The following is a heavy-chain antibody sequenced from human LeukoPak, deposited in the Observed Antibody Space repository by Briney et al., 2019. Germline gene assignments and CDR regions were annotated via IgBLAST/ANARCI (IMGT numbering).Heavy chain of an antibody. D-gene: IGHD3-22*01. J-gene: IGHJ4*02. CDR3: AKDTDSYLNYFDY. CDR1: GFTLEDYA. Sequence: GGSLRLSCVVAGFTLEDYAMHWVRQAPGKGLEWVSVIFRDSHTIGYADSVKGRFTIYRDNAKNSLYLQMNSLRAEDTALYYCAKDTDSYLNYFDYWGQGPLVTVSS. V-gene: IGHV3-9*01. CDR2: IFRDSHTI.